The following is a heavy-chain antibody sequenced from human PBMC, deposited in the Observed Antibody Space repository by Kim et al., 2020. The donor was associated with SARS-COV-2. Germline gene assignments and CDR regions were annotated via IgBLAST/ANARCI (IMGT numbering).Heavy chain of an antibody. V-gene: IGHV1-69*01. J-gene: IGHJ4*02. CDR3: ARTRGMATITIFDY. D-gene: IGHD5-12*01. Sequence: AQKFQGRVTITADESTSTAYMELSSMRSEDTAVYYWARTRGMATITIFDYWGQGTLVTVSS.